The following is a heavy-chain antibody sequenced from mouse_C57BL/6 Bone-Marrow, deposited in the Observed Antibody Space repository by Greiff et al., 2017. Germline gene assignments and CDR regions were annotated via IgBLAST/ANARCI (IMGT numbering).Heavy chain of an antibody. CDR3: AFGYYEDY. V-gene: IGHV14-3*01. D-gene: IGHD2-3*01. CDR1: GFNFKNTY. J-gene: IGHJ2*01. CDR2: IAPANGNT. Sequence: EVQLQQSVAELVRPGASVKLSCTASGFNFKNTYMHWVKQRPEQGLEWIGRIAPANGNTKYAPKFKGKATITADTSSNTAYLQLSSLTSEDTAIYYCAFGYYEDYWGQGTTLTVSS.